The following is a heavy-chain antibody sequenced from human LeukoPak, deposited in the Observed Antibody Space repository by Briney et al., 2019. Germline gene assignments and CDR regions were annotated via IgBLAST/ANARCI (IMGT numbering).Heavy chain of an antibody. J-gene: IGHJ5*02. CDR1: GFPFSSYE. V-gene: IGHV3-48*03. CDR3: AREKIPALVFDP. Sequence: GGSLRLSCAASGFPFSSYEMHWLRQAPGKGLEWVAHISGSSGNILYSDSVKGRFSVSRDNANNVLYLQMNSLRVEDTAVYYCAREKIPALVFDPRGQGTLVAVSP. D-gene: IGHD6-13*01. CDR2: ISGSSGNI.